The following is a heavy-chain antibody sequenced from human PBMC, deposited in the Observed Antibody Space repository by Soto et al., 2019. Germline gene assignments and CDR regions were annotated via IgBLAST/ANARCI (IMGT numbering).Heavy chain of an antibody. CDR3: AVKIDFWSGYPPPYYYYYYGMDV. Sequence: GASVKVSCKASGYTFTGYYMHWVRQAPGQGLEWMGWINPNSGGTNYAQKFQGRVTITADESTSTAYMELSSLRSEDTAVYYCAVKIDFWSGYPPPYYYYYYGMDVWGQGTTVTVSS. CDR1: GYTFTGYY. D-gene: IGHD3-3*01. J-gene: IGHJ6*02. CDR2: INPNSGGT. V-gene: IGHV1-2*02.